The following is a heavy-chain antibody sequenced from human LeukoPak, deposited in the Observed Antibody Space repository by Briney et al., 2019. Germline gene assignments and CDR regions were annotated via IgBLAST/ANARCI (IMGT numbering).Heavy chain of an antibody. V-gene: IGHV3-49*03. CDR2: VRSKASGETT. Sequence: GGSLRLSCTTSGFTFGDYSINWIRQAPGKGLEWVSLVRSKASGETTEYAASVEGRFTVSRDDSRTIAYLQMNSLRTEDTAVYYCSGDKRSYYGMDVWGQGTTVTVSS. CDR1: GFTFGDYS. CDR3: SGDKRSYYGMDV. D-gene: IGHD4-17*01. J-gene: IGHJ6*02.